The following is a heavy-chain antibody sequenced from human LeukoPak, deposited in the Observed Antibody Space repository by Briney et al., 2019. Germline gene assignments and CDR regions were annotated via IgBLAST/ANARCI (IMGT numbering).Heavy chain of an antibody. CDR1: GYTFTSYD. CDR2: MNPNSGNT. V-gene: IGHV1-8*01. J-gene: IGHJ6*02. Sequence: GASVKVSCKASGYTFTSYDINWVRQAPGQGLEWMGWMNPNSGNTGYAQKFQGRVTMTRNTSISTAYMELSSLRSEDTAVYYCARAKKQILAYGMDVWGQGTRVTVS. CDR3: ARAKKQILAYGMDV. D-gene: IGHD3-3*01.